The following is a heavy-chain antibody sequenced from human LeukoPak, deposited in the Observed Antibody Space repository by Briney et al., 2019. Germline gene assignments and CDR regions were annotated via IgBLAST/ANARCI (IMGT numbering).Heavy chain of an antibody. V-gene: IGHV3-9*01. D-gene: IGHD3-22*01. CDR2: ISWNSGSI. CDR3: ARDPPYDSSGYRDY. CDR1: GFTFDDYA. J-gene: IGHJ4*02. Sequence: GGSLRLSCAASGFTFDDYAMHWVRQAPGKGLEWVSGISWNSGSIGYADSVKGRFTISRDNSKNTLYLQMNSLRAEDTAVYYCARDPPYDSSGYRDYWGQGTLVTVSS.